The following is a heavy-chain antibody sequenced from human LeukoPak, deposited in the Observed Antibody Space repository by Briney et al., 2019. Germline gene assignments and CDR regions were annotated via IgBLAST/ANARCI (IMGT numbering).Heavy chain of an antibody. Sequence: GGSLRLSCAASGFTLSSAGMHWVRQAPGKGLEWMAFILSDGSNLYYADSVKGRFTISRDNSKNTLYLQMNSLRAEDTAVYYCAKDRGTYYFGDYWGQGTLVTVSS. J-gene: IGHJ4*02. CDR1: GFTLSSAG. V-gene: IGHV3-30*02. CDR3: AKDRGTYYFGDY. CDR2: ILSDGSNL. D-gene: IGHD1-26*01.